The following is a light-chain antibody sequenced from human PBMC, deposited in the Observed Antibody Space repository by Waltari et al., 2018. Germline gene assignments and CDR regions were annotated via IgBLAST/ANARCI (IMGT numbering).Light chain of an antibody. CDR1: QSVLYSSNNRNY. J-gene: IGKJ4*01. CDR3: QQYYTTPLT. Sequence: DLVITQSPDPLAVSLGERATINCKSCQSVLYSSNNRNYITWYQQKPGQPPKLLIYWASIRESGVPDRFSGSGSGTDFTLTISSLQAEDVAVYYCQQYYTTPLTFGGGTKVEIK. CDR2: WAS. V-gene: IGKV4-1*01.